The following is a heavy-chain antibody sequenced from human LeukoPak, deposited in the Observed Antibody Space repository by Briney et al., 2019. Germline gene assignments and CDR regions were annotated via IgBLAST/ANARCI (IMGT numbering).Heavy chain of an antibody. CDR1: GFTFSGSA. Sequence: GGSPRLSCAASGFTFSGSAMHWVRQASGKGLEWVGRIRSKANSYATAYAASVKGRFTISRDDSKNTAYLQMNSLRAEDTAVYYCARDRGDDYYYYYMDVWGKGTTVTVSS. CDR3: ARDRGDDYYYYYMDV. V-gene: IGHV3-73*01. J-gene: IGHJ6*03. CDR2: IRSKANSYAT. D-gene: IGHD7-27*01.